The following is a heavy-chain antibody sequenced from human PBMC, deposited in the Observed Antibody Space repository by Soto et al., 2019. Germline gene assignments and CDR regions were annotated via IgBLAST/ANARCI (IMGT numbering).Heavy chain of an antibody. Sequence: QITLKESGPTLVKPTQTLTLTCTFSGFSLSTSGVGVGWIRQPPGKALEWLALIYWDDDKRYSPSLKCRLTTTKATSKSQVVLKMTNMDAVDTATYYCAHRLGSGWFDYWGQGTLVTVSS. CDR3: AHRLGSGWFDY. V-gene: IGHV2-5*02. J-gene: IGHJ4*02. CDR1: GFSLSTSGVG. D-gene: IGHD6-19*01. CDR2: IYWDDDK.